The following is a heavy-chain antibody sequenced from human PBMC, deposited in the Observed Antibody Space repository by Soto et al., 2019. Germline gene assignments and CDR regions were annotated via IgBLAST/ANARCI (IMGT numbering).Heavy chain of an antibody. CDR3: AGGCSSTSCYSPDYYYGMDV. D-gene: IGHD2-2*01. Sequence: QVQLVQSGAEVKKPGSSVKVSCKASGGTFSSYAISWVRQAPGQGLEWMGGIIPIFGTANYAQKFQGRVTITADESTSTAYMELGSLRSEDTAVYYCAGGCSSTSCYSPDYYYGMDVWGQGTTVTVSS. CDR2: IIPIFGTA. V-gene: IGHV1-69*01. J-gene: IGHJ6*02. CDR1: GGTFSSYA.